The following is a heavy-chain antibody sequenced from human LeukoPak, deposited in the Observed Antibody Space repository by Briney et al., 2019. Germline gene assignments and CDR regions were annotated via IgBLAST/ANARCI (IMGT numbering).Heavy chain of an antibody. Sequence: SETLSLTCAVHGGSCDDYYCSWIRQPPGKGLEWIGEIHPHGIFYYNSSLVSRVTISVDTSKNQFSLKLSSVTAADTAVYYCARHTSSGWYFIDYWGQGTLVTVSS. D-gene: IGHD6-19*01. CDR3: ARHTSSGWYFIDY. V-gene: IGHV4-34*01. CDR1: GGSCDDYY. J-gene: IGHJ4*02. CDR2: IHPHGIF.